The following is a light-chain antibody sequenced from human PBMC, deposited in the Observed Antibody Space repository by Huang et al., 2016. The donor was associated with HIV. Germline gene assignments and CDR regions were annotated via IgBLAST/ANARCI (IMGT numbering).Light chain of an antibody. V-gene: IGKV1-8*01. Sequence: IRMTQSPSSLPASTGDRVTITCRANQDINNFLAWYQQRPGSVPKLLIYAASTCQSGVPSRFSGNGSGTDFTLTIGCLHSEDVATYYCQQYDIHPLTFGPGTRVDIK. CDR3: QQYDIHPLT. CDR2: AAS. J-gene: IGKJ3*01. CDR1: QDINNF.